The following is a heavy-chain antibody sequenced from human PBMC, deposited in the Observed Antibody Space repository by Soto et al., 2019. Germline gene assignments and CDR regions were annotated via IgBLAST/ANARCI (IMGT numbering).Heavy chain of an antibody. D-gene: IGHD5-18*01. J-gene: IGHJ6*03. CDR3: TRGGGYSYGYTYYMDV. Sequence: PGGSLRLSCAASVFTFSSYDMHWVRQATGKGLEWVSAIGTAGDTYYPGSVKGRFTISRENAKNSLYLQMNSLRAGDTAVYYCTRGGGYSYGYTYYMDVWGKGTTVTVSS. CDR2: IGTAGDT. V-gene: IGHV3-13*01. CDR1: VFTFSSYD.